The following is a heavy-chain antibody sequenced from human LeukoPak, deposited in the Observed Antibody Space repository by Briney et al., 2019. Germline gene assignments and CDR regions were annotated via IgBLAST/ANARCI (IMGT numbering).Heavy chain of an antibody. D-gene: IGHD6-13*01. J-gene: IGHJ6*02. CDR1: GFTLSSYW. CDR3: ARAYSSWYDYYYYGMDV. CDR2: IKQDGSEK. Sequence: GGSLRLSCAASGFTLSSYWMSWVRQAPGRGREWGANIKQDGSEKYYVDSVKGRFTISRDNAKNSLYLQMNSLRAEDTAVYYCARAYSSWYDYYYYGMDVWGQGTTVTVSS. V-gene: IGHV3-7*04.